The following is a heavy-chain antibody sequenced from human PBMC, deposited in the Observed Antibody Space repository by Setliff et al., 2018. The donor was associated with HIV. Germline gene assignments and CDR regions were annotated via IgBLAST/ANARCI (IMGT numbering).Heavy chain of an antibody. CDR2: ISSDGTSK. D-gene: IGHD6-13*01. V-gene: IGHV3-74*01. CDR3: AKQTVSSSWSNWFDP. Sequence: GGSLRLSCAASGFTFSSYSMNWVRQAPGKGLVWVSRISSDGTSKSYADSVKGRFTISRDNTKNTLYLQMNSLRAEDTAVYYCAKQTVSSSWSNWFDPWGQGTLVTVSS. J-gene: IGHJ5*02. CDR1: GFTFSSYS.